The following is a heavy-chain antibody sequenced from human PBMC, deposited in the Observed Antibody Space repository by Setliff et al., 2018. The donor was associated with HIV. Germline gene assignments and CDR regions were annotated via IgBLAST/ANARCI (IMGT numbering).Heavy chain of an antibody. D-gene: IGHD5-18*01. J-gene: IGHJ4*02. V-gene: IGHV4-39*07. CDR2: MYYSGST. Sequence: SETLSLTCTVSGGSISSGSYYWGWVRQPPGKGLEWIGSMYYSGSTYYTPSLKSRITISLDTSKNQFSLRMRSVTASDTAVYYCARVFVDTAVLRVLEYYFYSWGRGTLVTVSS. CDR3: ARVFVDTAVLRVLEYYFYS. CDR1: GGSISSGSYY.